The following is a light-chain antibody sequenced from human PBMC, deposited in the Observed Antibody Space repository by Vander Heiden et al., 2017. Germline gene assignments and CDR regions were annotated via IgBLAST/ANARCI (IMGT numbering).Light chain of an antibody. J-gene: IGKJ2*01. Sequence: DIRMTQSPSTLSASVGDRVTVTCRASQSISSWLAWYQQKPGKAPKLLIYKASSLESGVPSRFSGSGSGTEFTLTISSLQPDDFATYYCQQYNSYSPDTFGQGTKLEIK. V-gene: IGKV1-5*03. CDR2: KAS. CDR1: QSISSW. CDR3: QQYNSYSPDT.